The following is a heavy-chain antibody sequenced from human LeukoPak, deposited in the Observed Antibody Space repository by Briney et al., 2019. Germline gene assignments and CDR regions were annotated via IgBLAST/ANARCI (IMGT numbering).Heavy chain of an antibody. J-gene: IGHJ4*02. Sequence: SETLSLTCAVYGGSFSGYYWSWIRQPPGKGLEWIGEINHSGSTNYNPSLKSRVTMSLDTSKNQFSLKLSSVTAADAAVYHCAREYSSGYHYFDYWGQGTLVTVSS. V-gene: IGHV4-34*01. CDR1: GGSFSGYY. D-gene: IGHD6-19*01. CDR3: AREYSSGYHYFDY. CDR2: INHSGST.